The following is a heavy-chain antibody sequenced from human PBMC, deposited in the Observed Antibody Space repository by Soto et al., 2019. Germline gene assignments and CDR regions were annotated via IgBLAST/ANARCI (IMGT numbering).Heavy chain of an antibody. D-gene: IGHD3-3*01. CDR3: ATFSTVFGVGPDAVNNWFDP. J-gene: IGHJ5*02. CDR2: MFYSGGT. CDR1: GGSISGFY. V-gene: IGHV4-59*08. Sequence: QVQLQESGPGLVKPSETLSLTCTVSGGSISGFYWSWIRQPPGKGLEWIGYMFYSGGTNYNPSLKSRVTMSVDTSKNQFSLKLTSVTAADTAVYYCATFSTVFGVGPDAVNNWFDPWGQGTLVTVSS.